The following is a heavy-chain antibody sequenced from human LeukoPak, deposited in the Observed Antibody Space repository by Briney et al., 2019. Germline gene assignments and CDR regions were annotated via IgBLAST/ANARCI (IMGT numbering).Heavy chain of an antibody. Sequence: GSLRLSCAASGFTFSSYAMSWVRQAPGKGLEWVSAISGSGGSTYYADSVKGRFTISRDNSKNTLYLQMNSLRAEDTAVYYCARDSGSYYFYYYYYMDVWGKGTTVTISS. J-gene: IGHJ6*03. CDR1: GFTFSSYA. D-gene: IGHD3-10*01. CDR3: ARDSGSYYFYYYYYMDV. CDR2: ISGSGGST. V-gene: IGHV3-23*01.